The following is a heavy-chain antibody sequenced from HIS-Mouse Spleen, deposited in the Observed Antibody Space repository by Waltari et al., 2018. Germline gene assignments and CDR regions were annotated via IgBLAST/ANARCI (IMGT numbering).Heavy chain of an antibody. J-gene: IGHJ4*02. CDR3: ARDAKYYYDSSGYYSYYFDY. D-gene: IGHD3-22*01. Sequence: QVQLQESGPGLVKPSETPSLTCTVSGYSISSGYYWGWIRQPPGKGREWIGGIYHSGSTYYNQSLKRRVTISVDTSKNQFSLKLSSVTAADTAVYYCARDAKYYYDSSGYYSYYFDYWGQGTLVTVSS. V-gene: IGHV4-38-2*02. CDR2: IYHSGST. CDR1: GYSISSGYY.